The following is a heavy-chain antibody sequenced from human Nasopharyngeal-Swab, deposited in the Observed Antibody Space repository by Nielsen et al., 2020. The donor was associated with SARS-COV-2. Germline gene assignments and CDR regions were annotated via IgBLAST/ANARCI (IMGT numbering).Heavy chain of an antibody. V-gene: IGHV4-31*03. D-gene: IGHD2-2*01. CDR2: IYYSGST. CDR3: ARSMYCSSTSCRYYFDY. CDR1: GGSFSSAGYF. Sequence: SETLSLTCTVSGGSFSSAGYFWTWIRQHPGKGLEWIGYIYYSGSTYYNPSLKSRVTISVDTSKNRFSLKLSSVTAADTAVYFCARSMYCSSTSCRYYFDYWGQGTLVTVSS. J-gene: IGHJ4*02.